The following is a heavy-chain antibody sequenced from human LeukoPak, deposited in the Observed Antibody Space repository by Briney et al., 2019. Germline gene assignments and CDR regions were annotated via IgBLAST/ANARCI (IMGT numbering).Heavy chain of an antibody. V-gene: IGHV3-30*04. CDR1: GFTFNRYA. CDR2: ISFDGTKE. CDR3: ASGELLDDY. Sequence: GRSLRLSCAASGFTFNRYAMHWVRQAPGKGLEWLAVISFDGTKEYSAGSVKGRFTISRDNSKNMLFLQINSLRPEDTAVYYCASGELLDDYWGQGTLVTVSS. J-gene: IGHJ4*02. D-gene: IGHD1-26*01.